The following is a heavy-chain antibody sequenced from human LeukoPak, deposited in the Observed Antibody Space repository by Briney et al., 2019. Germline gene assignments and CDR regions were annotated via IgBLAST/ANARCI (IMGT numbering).Heavy chain of an antibody. J-gene: IGHJ3*02. CDR1: GGSISSYY. D-gene: IGHD3-22*01. V-gene: IGHV4-59*01. CDR3: ARGQTDYYDSSGYSGGAFDI. CDR2: IYYSRST. Sequence: SETLSLTCTVSGGSISSYYWSWIRQPPGKGLEWIGYIYYSRSTNYNPSLKSRVTISVDTSKNQFSLKLSSVTAADTAVYYCARGQTDYYDSSGYSGGAFDIWGQGTMVTVSS.